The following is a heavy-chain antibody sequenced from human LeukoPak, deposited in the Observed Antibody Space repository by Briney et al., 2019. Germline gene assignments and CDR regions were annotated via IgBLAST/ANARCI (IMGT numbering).Heavy chain of an antibody. V-gene: IGHV1-69*13. CDR1: GGTFSSYA. CDR2: IIPISGTA. Sequence: SVKVSXKASGGTFSSYAISWVRQAPGQGLEWMGGIIPISGTANYAQKFQGRVTITGDESTSTAYMELSSLRSEDTAVYYCAGVSGPIVVVVAAQRGNWFDPWGQGTLVTVSS. D-gene: IGHD2-15*01. CDR3: AGVSGPIVVVVAAQRGNWFDP. J-gene: IGHJ5*02.